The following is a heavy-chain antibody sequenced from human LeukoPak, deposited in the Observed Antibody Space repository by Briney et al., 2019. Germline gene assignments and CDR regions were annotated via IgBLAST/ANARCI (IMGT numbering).Heavy chain of an antibody. J-gene: IGHJ4*02. CDR1: GGSFSGYY. D-gene: IGHD2-2*02. Sequence: SETLSLTCAVYGGSFSGYYWSWIRQPPGKGLEWIGEINNSGSTNYNQSLKSRVTISVATSKTQFSLKLSSVTAADTAVYYYARHQPYCSSSSCYIRSYYFDYWGQGTLVTVSS. CDR2: INNSGST. CDR3: ARHQPYCSSSSCYIRSYYFDY. V-gene: IGHV4-34*01.